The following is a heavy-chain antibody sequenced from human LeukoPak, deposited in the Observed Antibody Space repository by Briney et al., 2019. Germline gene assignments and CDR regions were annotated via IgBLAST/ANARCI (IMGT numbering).Heavy chain of an antibody. J-gene: IGHJ4*02. Sequence: GASLQISCKGSGYRYIDYWIGWVRQLPGKGLEWMGIIYGGDSETRYSPSLQGQVTISADKSINTAYLQWSSLKASDTAMYYCARTTTYSSGWYGAYWGQGTLVTVSS. V-gene: IGHV5-51*01. CDR3: ARTTTYSSGWYGAY. D-gene: IGHD6-19*01. CDR1: GYRYIDYW. CDR2: IYGGDSET.